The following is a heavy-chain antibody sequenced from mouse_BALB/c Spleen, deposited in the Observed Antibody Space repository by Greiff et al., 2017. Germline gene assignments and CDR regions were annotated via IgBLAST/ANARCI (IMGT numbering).Heavy chain of an antibody. V-gene: IGHV1-63*01. CDR3: ARSRDGYYDYFDY. Sequence: QVQLQQSGAELVRPGTSVKISCKASGYAFTNYWLGWVKQRPGHGLEWIGDIYPGSGNTYYNEKFKGKATLTADKSSSTAYMQLSSLTSEDSAVYFCARSRDGYYDYFDYWGQGTTLTVSS. CDR1: GYAFTNYW. CDR2: IYPGSGNT. J-gene: IGHJ2*01. D-gene: IGHD2-3*01.